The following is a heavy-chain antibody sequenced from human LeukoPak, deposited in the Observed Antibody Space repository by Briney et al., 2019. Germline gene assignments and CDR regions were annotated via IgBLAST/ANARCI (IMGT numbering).Heavy chain of an antibody. CDR2: TDGSGGDT. D-gene: IGHD2-21*01. J-gene: IGHJ4*02. Sequence: GGSLRLSCAASGFTFSSYAMSWVRQAPGKGLEWVSGTDGSGGDTYYADSVKGRFTISRDNSKNTLFLQMNSLRAEDTAVYYCAKEEVRKFDFDYWGQGTLVTASS. CDR1: GFTFSSYA. V-gene: IGHV3-23*01. CDR3: AKEEVRKFDFDY.